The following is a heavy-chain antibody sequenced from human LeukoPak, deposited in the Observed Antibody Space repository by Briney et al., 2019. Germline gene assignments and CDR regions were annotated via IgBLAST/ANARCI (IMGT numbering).Heavy chain of an antibody. D-gene: IGHD4-17*01. CDR2: IKQDGSEK. J-gene: IGHJ4*02. CDR1: GFTFSTYW. CDR3: ARDRLTTVTTFHFDY. V-gene: IGHV3-7*01. Sequence: GGSLRLSCAASGFTFSTYWMGWVRQAPGKGLEWVANIKQDGSEKYYVDSVKGRFTISRDNAKNSLFLQMSSLRAEDTAMYYCARDRLTTVTTFHFDYWGQGTLVTVSS.